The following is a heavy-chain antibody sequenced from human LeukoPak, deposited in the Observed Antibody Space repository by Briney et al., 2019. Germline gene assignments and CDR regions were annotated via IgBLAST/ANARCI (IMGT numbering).Heavy chain of an antibody. Sequence: PSETLSLTCVVSGYSISSGYYWGWIRPPPGKGLEWIGSIYHSGSTYYNPSLKSRVTISVDTSKNQFSLKLSSVTAADTAVYYCARHGNVEFAHVAFDYWGQGTLVTVSS. CDR1: GYSISSGYY. D-gene: IGHD4-23*01. V-gene: IGHV4-38-2*01. J-gene: IGHJ4*02. CDR2: IYHSGST. CDR3: ARHGNVEFAHVAFDY.